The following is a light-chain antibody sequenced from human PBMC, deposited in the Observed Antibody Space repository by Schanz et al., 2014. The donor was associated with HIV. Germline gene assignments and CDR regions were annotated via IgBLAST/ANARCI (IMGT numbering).Light chain of an antibody. CDR2: AAS. Sequence: EVVLTQSPGTLSLSPGERATLSCRASQIVSSSYLAWYQHKPGQSPRLLIYAASSRATGIPARFSGSGSGTDFTLTISRLEPEDFAVYYCQQYGSSPLTFGGGTKVEIK. CDR1: QIVSSSY. CDR3: QQYGSSPLT. V-gene: IGKV3-20*01. J-gene: IGKJ4*01.